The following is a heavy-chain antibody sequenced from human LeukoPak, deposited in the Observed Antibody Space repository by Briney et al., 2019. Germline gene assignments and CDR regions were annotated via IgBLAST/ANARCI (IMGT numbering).Heavy chain of an antibody. J-gene: IGHJ3*02. CDR3: ARGQYGDYAFDI. V-gene: IGHV3-74*01. Sequence: PGGPLRLSCAASGFTFSSYWMHWVRQPPGKGLVWVSRISSEGSSTNYVDSVKGRFTISRDNAKNTLYLQMNSLRAEDTAVYYCARGQYGDYAFDIWGQGTMVTVSS. D-gene: IGHD4-17*01. CDR2: ISSEGSST. CDR1: GFTFSSYW.